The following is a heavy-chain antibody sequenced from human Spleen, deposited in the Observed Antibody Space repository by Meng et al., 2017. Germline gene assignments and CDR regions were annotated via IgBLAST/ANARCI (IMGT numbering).Heavy chain of an antibody. CDR2: ITPYNGGT. V-gene: IGHV1-2*06. D-gene: IGHD3-10*01. Sequence: ASVNVSCKTSGFTFTGYYMHWVRQAPGQGLEWMGRITPYNGGTKYAQKFQGRVTMTRDTSITTAYMELTRLRSDDTAVYSCARSRITMVRGIDYWGQGTLVTVSS. CDR3: ARSRITMVRGIDY. J-gene: IGHJ4*02. CDR1: GFTFTGYY.